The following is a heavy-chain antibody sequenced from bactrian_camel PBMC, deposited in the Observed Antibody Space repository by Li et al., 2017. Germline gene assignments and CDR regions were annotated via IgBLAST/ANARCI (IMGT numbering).Heavy chain of an antibody. Sequence: VQLVESGGALVRPGESLRLSCVASGFTIDHRDMTWVRQAPGKGLEWVSSITSGDGTTAYVDSVKGRFTISQDSAKNILYLQMDSLKPDDTSMYYCAADTRSGCGAGYWRVGFPFGSRGQGTQVTVS. CDR2: ITSGDGTT. V-gene: IGHV3S40*01. D-gene: IGHD5*01. J-gene: IGHJ6*01. CDR1: GFTIDHRD. CDR3: AADTRSGCGAGYWRVGFPFGS.